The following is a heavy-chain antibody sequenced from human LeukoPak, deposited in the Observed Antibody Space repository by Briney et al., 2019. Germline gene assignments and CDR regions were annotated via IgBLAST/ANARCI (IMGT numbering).Heavy chain of an antibody. CDR3: TTSFQPGVDY. Sequence: PGGSLRLSCAASGFTFNNAWLTWVRQAPGKGLECVARIKSKTHDGTTDYAAPVIGRFTLSRDDSKNTVYLQMDSLKTEDTAVYYCTTSFQPGVDYWGQGILVTVST. D-gene: IGHD2-8*01. V-gene: IGHV3-15*01. CDR1: GFTFNNAW. J-gene: IGHJ4*02. CDR2: IKSKTHDGTT.